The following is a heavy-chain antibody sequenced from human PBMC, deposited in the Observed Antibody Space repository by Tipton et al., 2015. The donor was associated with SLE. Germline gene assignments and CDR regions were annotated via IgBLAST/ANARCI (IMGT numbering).Heavy chain of an antibody. J-gene: IGHJ4*02. D-gene: IGHD4-23*01. Sequence: TLSLTCSVSGASISSGSFYWSWVPQPAGKGLEWIWHVYTSGGTNYNPPLQSRVTISADTSKNQISLKLPSVTAADTAVFYCARGSVRADDYWGQGTLVTVSS. CDR2: VYTSGGT. V-gene: IGHV4-61*09. CDR3: ARGSVRADDY. CDR1: GASISSGSFY.